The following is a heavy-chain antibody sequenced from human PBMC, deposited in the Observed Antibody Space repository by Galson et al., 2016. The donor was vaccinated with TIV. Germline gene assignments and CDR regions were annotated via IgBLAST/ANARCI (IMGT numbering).Heavy chain of an antibody. J-gene: IGHJ4*02. CDR3: AKDGQDLDVIRYFDC. V-gene: IGHV3-43*01. Sequence: SLRLSCAASGFSFDDFTMHWVRQPPGKGLQWVSLISWDGGSTYYADSVKGRFTLSRDNSKNSLYLQMNSLRAEDTAVYYCAKDGQDLDVIRYFDCWGQGTLVTVSS. CDR1: GFSFDDFT. CDR2: ISWDGGST. D-gene: IGHD3-9*01.